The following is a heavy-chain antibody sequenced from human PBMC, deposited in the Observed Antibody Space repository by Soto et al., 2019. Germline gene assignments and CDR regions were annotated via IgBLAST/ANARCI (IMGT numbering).Heavy chain of an antibody. D-gene: IGHD6-13*01. J-gene: IGHJ4*02. CDR2: IIPIFGTA. V-gene: IGHV1-69*13. CDR3: ARDRGQQLAEYYFDY. CDR1: GGTFSSYA. Sequence: SVKVSCKASGGTFSSYAISWVRQAPGQGLEWMGGIIPIFGTANYAQKFQGRVTITADESTSTAYMELSSLRSEDTAVYYCARDRGQQLAEYYFDYWGQGTLVTVSS.